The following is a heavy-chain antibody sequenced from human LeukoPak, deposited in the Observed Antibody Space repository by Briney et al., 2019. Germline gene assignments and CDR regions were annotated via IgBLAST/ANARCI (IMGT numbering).Heavy chain of an antibody. V-gene: IGHV6-1*01. J-gene: IGHJ3*02. CDR1: GDSVSSNSAA. CDR3: ARVVSANWVPHDAFDI. D-gene: IGHD7-27*01. CDR2: TYYRSEWYN. Sequence: SQTLSLTCAISGDSVSSNSAAWNWIRQSPSRGLEWLGRTYYRSEWYNDYAVSVKSRITINPDTSKNQFSLQLNSVTPEDTAVYYCARVVSANWVPHDAFDIWGQGTMVTVSS.